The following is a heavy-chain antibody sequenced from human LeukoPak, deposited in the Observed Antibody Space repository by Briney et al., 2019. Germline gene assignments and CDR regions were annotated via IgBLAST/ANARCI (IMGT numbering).Heavy chain of an antibody. V-gene: IGHV3-74*01. D-gene: IGHD3-10*01. CDR1: GFTFSSYW. CDR3: ARGARGVSGYYFDY. CDR2: ISSDGSST. J-gene: IGHJ4*02. Sequence: GGSLRLSCAASGFTFSSYWMHWVRQAPGKGLVWVSRISSDGSSTSYADSVKGRFTISRDNAKNSLYLQMNSLRAEDTALYYCARGARGVSGYYFDYWGQGTLVTVSS.